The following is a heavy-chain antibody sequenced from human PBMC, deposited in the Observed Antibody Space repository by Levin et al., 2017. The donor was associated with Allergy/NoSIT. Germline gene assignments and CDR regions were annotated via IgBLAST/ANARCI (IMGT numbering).Heavy chain of an antibody. J-gene: IGHJ4*02. V-gene: IGHV3-23*01. CDR1: GFTFSSYA. Sequence: PGESLKISCAASGFTFSSYAMSWVRQAPGKGLEWVSAISGSGGSTYYADSVKGRFTISRDNSKNTLYLQMNSLRAEDTAVYYCAAFGGVIESLPWGQGTLVTVSS. CDR2: ISGSGGST. CDR3: AAFGGVIESLP. D-gene: IGHD3-16*02.